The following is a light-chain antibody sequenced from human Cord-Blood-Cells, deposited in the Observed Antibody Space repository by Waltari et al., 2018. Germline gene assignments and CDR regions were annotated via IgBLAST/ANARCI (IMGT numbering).Light chain of an antibody. CDR2: WAA. J-gene: IGKJ1*01. CDR1: QSVLYSSNNKNY. V-gene: IGKV4-1*01. CDR3: QQYYSTPTWT. Sequence: DIVMTQSPDSLAVSLGWRAPINCNSSQSVLYSSNNKNYLAWYQQKPGQPPKLLIYWAATRESGVPDRFSGSGSGTDFTLTISSLQAEDVAVYYCQQYYSTPTWTFGQGTKVEIK.